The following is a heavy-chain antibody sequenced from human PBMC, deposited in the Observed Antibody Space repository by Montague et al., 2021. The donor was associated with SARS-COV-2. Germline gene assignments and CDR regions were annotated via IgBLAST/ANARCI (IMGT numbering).Heavy chain of an antibody. J-gene: IGHJ4*02. V-gene: IGHV2-70*01. CDR1: GFSLSTSGMC. D-gene: IGHD5-12*01. Sequence: PALVKPTQTLTLTCTFSGFSLSTSGMCVSWIRQPPGKALEWLALIDWDDDKYYSTSLKTRLTISKDTSKSQVVLTMTNMDPVDTATYYCARVTAGIVAYDYWGQGTLVTVSS. CDR3: ARVTAGIVAYDY. CDR2: IDWDDDK.